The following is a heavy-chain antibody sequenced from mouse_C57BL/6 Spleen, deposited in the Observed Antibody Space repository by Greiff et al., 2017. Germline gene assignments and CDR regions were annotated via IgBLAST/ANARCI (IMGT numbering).Heavy chain of an antibody. Sequence: QVQLQQPGAELVRPGTSVKLSCKASGYTFTSYWMHWVKQRPGQGLEWIGVIDPSDSYTNYNQKFKGKATLTVDTSSSTAYMQLSSLTSEDSAVYYCARGEQRSSCYFGYWGQGTLVTVAA. CDR3: ARGEQRSSCYFGY. CDR1: GYTFTSYW. V-gene: IGHV1-59*01. D-gene: IGHD3-2*02. CDR2: IDPSDSYT. J-gene: IGHJ3*02.